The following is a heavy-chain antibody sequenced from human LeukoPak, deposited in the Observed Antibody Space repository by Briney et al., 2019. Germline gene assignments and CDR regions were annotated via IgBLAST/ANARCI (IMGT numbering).Heavy chain of an antibody. D-gene: IGHD3-16*01. CDR3: ARLSSVGFYYYYYMDV. Sequence: SETLSLTCAVYGGSFSGYYWSWIRQPPGKGLEWIGEINHSGSTNYNPSLKSRVTISVDTSKNQFSLKLSSVTAADTAVYYCARLSSVGFYYYYYMDVWGKGTTVTISS. CDR1: GGSFSGYY. CDR2: INHSGST. V-gene: IGHV4-34*01. J-gene: IGHJ6*03.